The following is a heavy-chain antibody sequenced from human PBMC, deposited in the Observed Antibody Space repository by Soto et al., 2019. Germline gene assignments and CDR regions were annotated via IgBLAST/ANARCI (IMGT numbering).Heavy chain of an antibody. CDR2: IWASGGA. CDR1: GGTVSSTSYP. J-gene: IGHJ5*02. D-gene: IGHD2-15*01. CDR3: ATNPTGGTWRNRFDP. V-gene: IGHV4-61*01. Sequence: PSETLPFTWIVSGGTVSSTSYPCFWIRQPPGMGLAWMGYIWASGGADCTPALKSRVSISIDTAKNQSPLKLGSVTAADTAVYYFATNPTGGTWRNRFDPWGQGPLVTI.